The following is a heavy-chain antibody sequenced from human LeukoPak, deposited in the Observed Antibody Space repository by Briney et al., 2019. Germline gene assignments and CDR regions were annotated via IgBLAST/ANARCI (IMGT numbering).Heavy chain of an antibody. J-gene: IGHJ3*02. Sequence: PGGSLRLSCAASGFTFSSYGMHWVRQAPGKGLEWVAVISYDGSNKYYADSMKGRFTISRDNAKNSLYLQMNSLRAEDTAVYYCARTYYYDSSGYRGAFDIWGQGTMVTVSS. CDR2: ISYDGSNK. CDR1: GFTFSSYG. V-gene: IGHV3-30*03. D-gene: IGHD3-22*01. CDR3: ARTYYYDSSGYRGAFDI.